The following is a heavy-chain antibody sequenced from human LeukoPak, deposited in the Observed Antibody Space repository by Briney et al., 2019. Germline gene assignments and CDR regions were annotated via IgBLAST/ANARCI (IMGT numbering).Heavy chain of an antibody. Sequence: GGTLRLSCEASGFTFSNYGMNWVRQAPGKGLEWVANIKQDGSEKYYVDSVKGRFTISRDNTQNSLYLQMNSLRVEDTAVYYCAKYGYSAFYMDVWGKGTTVTISS. CDR3: AKYGYSAFYMDV. J-gene: IGHJ6*03. V-gene: IGHV3-7*01. D-gene: IGHD2-15*01. CDR1: GFTFSNYG. CDR2: IKQDGSEK.